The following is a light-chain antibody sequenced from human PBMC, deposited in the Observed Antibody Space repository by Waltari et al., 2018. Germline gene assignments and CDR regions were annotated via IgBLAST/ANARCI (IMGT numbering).Light chain of an antibody. Sequence: QSALTQPASVSGSPGQSPTISCTATSGDLGTYNSVSWYRQYPGAAPNLIIYDVSNRPSEISDRFSGSKSGNTASLTISGLQAEDEAVYYCTSYRGSTSLVFGGGTKLTV. CDR1: SGDLGTYNS. V-gene: IGLV2-14*01. CDR3: TSYRGSTSLV. CDR2: DVS. J-gene: IGLJ2*01.